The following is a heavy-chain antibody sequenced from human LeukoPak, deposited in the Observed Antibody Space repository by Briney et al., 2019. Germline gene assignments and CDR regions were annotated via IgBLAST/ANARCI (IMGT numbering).Heavy chain of an antibody. D-gene: IGHD6-13*01. CDR2: INHRGST. J-gene: IGHJ4*02. CDR1: GGSFSGYY. Sequence: SETLSLTCAVYGGSFSGYYWSWIRQPPGKGLEWIGEINHRGSTNYNPSLKSRVTISVDTSKNQFSLKLSSVTAADTAVYYCARGRRYSSSWHKVGYYFDYWGQGTLVTVSS. V-gene: IGHV4-34*01. CDR3: ARGRRYSSSWHKVGYYFDY.